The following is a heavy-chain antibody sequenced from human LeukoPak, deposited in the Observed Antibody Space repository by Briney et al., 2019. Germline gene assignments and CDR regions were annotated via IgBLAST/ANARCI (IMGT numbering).Heavy chain of an antibody. J-gene: IGHJ4*02. CDR2: ISWNSGSI. CDR3: AKDPFSY. D-gene: IGHD3-3*01. V-gene: IGHV3-9*01. Sequence: HPGGSLRLSCAASGFTFDDYAMHWVRQAPGKGLEWVSGISWNSGSIGYADSVKGRFTISRDNAKNPLYLQMNSLRAEDTALYYCAKDPFSYWGQGTLVTVSS. CDR1: GFTFDDYA.